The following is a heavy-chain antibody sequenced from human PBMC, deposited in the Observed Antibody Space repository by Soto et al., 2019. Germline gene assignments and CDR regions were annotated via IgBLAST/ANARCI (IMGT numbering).Heavy chain of an antibody. CDR3: ARYGAIGYYYYSGMDV. J-gene: IGHJ6*02. D-gene: IGHD1-26*01. Sequence: SETLSLTCTVSGGSISSYYWSWIRQPPGKGLEWIGYIYYSGSTNYNPSLKSRVTISVDTSKNQFSLKLSSVTAADTAVYYCARYGAIGYYYYSGMDVWGQGTTVTVSS. CDR1: GGSISSYY. CDR2: IYYSGST. V-gene: IGHV4-59*01.